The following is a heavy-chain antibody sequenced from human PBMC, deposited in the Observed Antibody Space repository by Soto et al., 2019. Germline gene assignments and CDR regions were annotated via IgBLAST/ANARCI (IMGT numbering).Heavy chain of an antibody. CDR3: ARFSMSGLNNWFDP. CDR2: MYYSGST. D-gene: IGHD3-22*01. Sequence: PSETLSLTCTVSGGSIRSYYWSWIRQPPGKRLEWIGYMYYSGSTNYNPSLKSRVTISIDTSKNQFSLELSSVTAADTAVYYCARFSMSGLNNWFDPWGQGTLVTVSS. J-gene: IGHJ5*02. V-gene: IGHV4-59*01. CDR1: GGSIRSYY.